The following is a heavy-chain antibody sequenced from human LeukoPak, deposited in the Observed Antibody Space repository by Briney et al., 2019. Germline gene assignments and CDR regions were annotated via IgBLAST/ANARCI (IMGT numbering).Heavy chain of an antibody. D-gene: IGHD2-8*01. CDR1: GYTFTGYY. V-gene: IGHV1-2*02. Sequence: ASVTVSCKASGYTFTGYYMHWVRQAPGQGLEWMGWINPNSGGTNYAQKFQGRVTMTRDTSISTAYMELSRLRSDDTAVYYCAREEYCTNGVCYSGLGYWGQGTLVTVSS. CDR2: INPNSGGT. CDR3: AREEYCTNGVCYSGLGY. J-gene: IGHJ4*02.